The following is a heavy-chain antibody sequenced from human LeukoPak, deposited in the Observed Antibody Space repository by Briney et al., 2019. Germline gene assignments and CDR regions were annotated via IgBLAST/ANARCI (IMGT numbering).Heavy chain of an antibody. J-gene: IGHJ4*02. Sequence: ASVKVSCKASGYTFSNFGISWVRQAPGQGLEWMGWISGNNDHPHYGQKFQGRLTVTTDSSTSTAHMELRNLRSDDTAVYYCARDGTSTDDYWGQGTLVTVSS. CDR3: ARDGTSTDDY. V-gene: IGHV1-18*04. CDR1: GYTFSNFG. D-gene: IGHD2-2*01. CDR2: ISGNNDHP.